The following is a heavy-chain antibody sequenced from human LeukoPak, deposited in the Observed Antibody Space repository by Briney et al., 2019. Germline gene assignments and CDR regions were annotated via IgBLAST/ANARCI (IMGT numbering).Heavy chain of an antibody. CDR2: IIPIFGTA. J-gene: IGHJ6*03. CDR1: GGTFSSYA. CDR3: ARGYYDSSGYYYYYYYMDV. V-gene: IGHV1-69*05. D-gene: IGHD3-22*01. Sequence: SVKVSCKASGGTFSSYAISWVRQAPGQGLEWMGRIIPIFGTANYAQKFQGRVMITTDESTSTAYMELSSLRSEDTAVYYCARGYYDSSGYYYYYYYMDVWGKGTTVTVSS.